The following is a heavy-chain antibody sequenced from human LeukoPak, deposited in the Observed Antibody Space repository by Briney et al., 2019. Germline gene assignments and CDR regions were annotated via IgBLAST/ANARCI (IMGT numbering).Heavy chain of an antibody. CDR3: AVPTVRDY. CDR2: ISSSSSTI. D-gene: IGHD4-17*01. V-gene: IGHV3-48*03. Sequence: GGSLRLSCAASGFTFSSYEMNWVRQAPGKGLEWVSYISSSSSTIYYADSVKGRFTISRDNAKNSLYLQMNSLRAEDTAVYYCAVPTVRDYWGQGTLVTVSS. J-gene: IGHJ4*02. CDR1: GFTFSSYE.